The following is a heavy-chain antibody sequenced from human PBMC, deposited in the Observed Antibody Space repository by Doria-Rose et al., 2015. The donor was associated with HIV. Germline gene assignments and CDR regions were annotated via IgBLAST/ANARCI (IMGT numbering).Heavy chain of an antibody. CDR2: IYYSGST. D-gene: IGHD4-4*01. V-gene: IGHV4-30-4*08. J-gene: IGHJ4*02. CDR3: ARGGIDYRSYYFDY. CDR1: GGSISSGDYY. Sequence: QVQLQGSGPGLVKPSQTLSLTCTVSGGSISSGDYYWSWIRQPPGKGLEWIGYIYYSGSTYYNPSLKSRVTISVDTSKNQFSLKLSSVTAEDTAVYYCARGGIDYRSYYFDYWGQGTLVTVSS.